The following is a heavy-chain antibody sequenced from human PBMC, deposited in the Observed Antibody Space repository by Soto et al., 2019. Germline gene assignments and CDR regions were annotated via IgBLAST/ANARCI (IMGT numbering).Heavy chain of an antibody. CDR1: GGTFSSYA. D-gene: IGHD2-2*02. CDR3: AGVKKIRYCSSTSCYTDYYYYYGMDV. J-gene: IGHJ6*02. Sequence: SVKVSCKASGGTFSSYAISWVRQAPGQGLEWMGGIIPIFGTANYAQKFQGRVTITADESTSTAYMELSSPRSEDTAVYYCAGVKKIRYCSSTSCYTDYYYYYGMDVWGQGTTVTVSS. V-gene: IGHV1-69*13. CDR2: IIPIFGTA.